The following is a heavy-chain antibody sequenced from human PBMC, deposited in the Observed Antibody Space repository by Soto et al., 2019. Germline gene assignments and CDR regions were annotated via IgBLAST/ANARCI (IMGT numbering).Heavy chain of an antibody. CDR3: ARDGNSGDFVS. J-gene: IGHJ5*01. V-gene: IGHV3-74*01. D-gene: IGHD2-21*02. CDR2: INSDGTTT. Sequence: EVQLVESGGGLVQPGGSLRLSCAASGFIFSGYRLHWVRQVPGKGLVWVSRINSDGTTTTYADSVKGRFTISRDNAKNTLYLQMNSLRAEDTAVYYCARDGNSGDFVSWGQGTLVTVSS. CDR1: GFIFSGYR.